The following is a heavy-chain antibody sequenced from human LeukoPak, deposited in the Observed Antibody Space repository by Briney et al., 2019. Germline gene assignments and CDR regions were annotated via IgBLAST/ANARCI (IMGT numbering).Heavy chain of an antibody. D-gene: IGHD2-21*01. CDR1: GFTLSSYG. CDR3: AKGGGVRLIYYYYMDV. V-gene: IGHV3-23*01. CDR2: ISGSGAST. Sequence: PGGTLRLSCAASGFTLSSYGMSWVRQAPGKGLEWVSVISGSGASTYYADSVKGRFTISRDNAKNSLCLQMNSLRAEDMALYYCAKGGGVRLIYYYYMDVWGKGTTVTVSS. J-gene: IGHJ6*03.